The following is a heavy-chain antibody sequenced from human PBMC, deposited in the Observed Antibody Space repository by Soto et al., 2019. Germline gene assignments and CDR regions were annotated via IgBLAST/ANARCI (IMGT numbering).Heavy chain of an antibody. CDR3: ARAGGLGAVAVDY. Sequence: QLQLQESGSGLVKPSQTLSLTCAVSGGSISSGGYSWSWIRQPPGKGLEWIGYIYHSGSTYYNPSLKRRVTLSVARSKTQFSLKRSSVTAADTAVYYCARAGGLGAVAVDYWGQGTLVTVSS. CDR2: IYHSGST. J-gene: IGHJ4*02. D-gene: IGHD6-19*01. V-gene: IGHV4-30-2*01. CDR1: GGSISSGGYS.